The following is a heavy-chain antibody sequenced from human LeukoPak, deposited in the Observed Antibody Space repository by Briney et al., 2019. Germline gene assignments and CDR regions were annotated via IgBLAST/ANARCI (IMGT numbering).Heavy chain of an antibody. D-gene: IGHD3-10*01. CDR1: GGTFSSYA. Sequence: SVKVSCKASGGTFSSYAISWVRQAPGQGLEWMGGIIPIFGTANYAQKFQGRVTITADESTSTAYMELSSLRSEDTAVYYCARVFASGTSGGGPIDYWGQGTLVTVSP. V-gene: IGHV1-69*13. J-gene: IGHJ4*02. CDR3: ARVFASGTSGGGPIDY. CDR2: IIPIFGTA.